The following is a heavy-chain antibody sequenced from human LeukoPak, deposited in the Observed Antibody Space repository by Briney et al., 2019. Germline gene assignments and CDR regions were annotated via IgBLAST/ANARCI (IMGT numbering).Heavy chain of an antibody. J-gene: IGHJ4*02. CDR3: ARKEYIVGATEFDY. V-gene: IGHV1-18*01. CDR2: ISAYNGNT. CDR1: GYTFTSYG. D-gene: IGHD1-26*01. Sequence: GASVKVSCKASGYTFTSYGISWVRQAPGQGLEWMGWISAYNGNTNYAQKLQGRVTMTTDTSTSTAYMELRSLRSDDTAVYYCARKEYIVGATEFDYWGQGTLVTVSS.